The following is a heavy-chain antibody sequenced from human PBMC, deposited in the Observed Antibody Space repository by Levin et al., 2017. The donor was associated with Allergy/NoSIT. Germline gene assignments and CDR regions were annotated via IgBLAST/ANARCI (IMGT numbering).Heavy chain of an antibody. Sequence: GESLKISCVGSGFVLSSYSMNWVRQAPGKGLEWVSSISSGSTYIHYADSLKGRFTISRDNAKNSLYLEVNSLRTDDTAMYYCTRDAYSSSSFDYWGQGTLVTVSS. CDR3: TRDAYSSSSFDY. D-gene: IGHD6-13*01. CDR2: ISSGSTYI. CDR1: GFVLSSYS. J-gene: IGHJ4*02. V-gene: IGHV3-21*01.